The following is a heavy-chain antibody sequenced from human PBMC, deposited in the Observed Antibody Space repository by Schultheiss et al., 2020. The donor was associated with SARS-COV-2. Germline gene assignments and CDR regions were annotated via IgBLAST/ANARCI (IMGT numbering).Heavy chain of an antibody. CDR1: GGTFSNYG. CDR2: IIPIFNRA. D-gene: IGHD2-15*01. Sequence: SVKVSCKASGGTFSNYGINWVRQAPGQGLEWMGGIIPIFNRANYAQKFQGRVTITADKSTSTAYMELSSLRSEDTAVYYCARDMRYCSGGSCYPNWFDPWGQGTLVTVSS. V-gene: IGHV1-69*06. J-gene: IGHJ5*02. CDR3: ARDMRYCSGGSCYPNWFDP.